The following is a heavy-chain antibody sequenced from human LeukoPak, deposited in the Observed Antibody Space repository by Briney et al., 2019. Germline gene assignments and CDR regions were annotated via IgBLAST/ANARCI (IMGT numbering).Heavy chain of an antibody. CDR3: ARAGVVPAAINRAFDI. J-gene: IGHJ3*02. CDR2: IYHNGDT. V-gene: IGHV4-30-4*08. CDR1: GGSIINGGYY. Sequence: LQTLSLSGIVSGGSIINGGYYWSWIRQPPGKGLEWMGYIYHNGDTYYNPSLKSRVSISVDTSKNQFSLKLSSVTDADTAVYYCARAGVVPAAINRAFDIWGQGSVVTVSS. D-gene: IGHD2-2*02.